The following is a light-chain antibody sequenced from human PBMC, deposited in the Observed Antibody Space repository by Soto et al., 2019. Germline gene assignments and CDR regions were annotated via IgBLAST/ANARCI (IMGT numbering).Light chain of an antibody. CDR3: SSYENTSDRV. CDR1: RGNVGAFNF. J-gene: IGLJ1*01. CDR2: EVS. V-gene: IGLV2-14*01. Sequence: QSVLTQPASVSGSPGQSITISCTGTRGNVGAFNFVSWYQQYAGKAPKLIIYEVSNRPSGVSNRFSGSKSGNTASLTISGLQAEDEADYYCSSYENTSDRVLGNGTKVT.